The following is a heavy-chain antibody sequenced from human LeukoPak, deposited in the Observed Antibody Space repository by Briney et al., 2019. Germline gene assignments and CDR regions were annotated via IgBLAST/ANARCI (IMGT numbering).Heavy chain of an antibody. CDR1: GFTFSSYG. CDR3: ARSLGPYYYYYYMDV. CDR2: IWYDGSNK. Sequence: GGSLRLSCAASGFTFSSYGMHWVRQAPGKGLEWVAVIWYDGSNKYYADSVKGRFTISRDNSKNTLYLQMNSLRAEDTAVYYCARSLGPYYYYYYMDVWGKGTTVTVSS. V-gene: IGHV3-33*01. J-gene: IGHJ6*03.